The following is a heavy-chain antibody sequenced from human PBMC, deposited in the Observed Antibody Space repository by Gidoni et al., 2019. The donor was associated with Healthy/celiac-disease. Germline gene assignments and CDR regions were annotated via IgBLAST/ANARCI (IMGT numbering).Heavy chain of an antibody. D-gene: IGHD3-3*01. CDR1: GFPFSSYA. Sequence: EVQLLESGGGLVQPGGSLRLSCSASGFPFSSYALSWVRQAPGKGLEWVSAISGSGGSTYYADSVKGRFTISRDNSKNTLYLQMNSLRAEDTAVYYCAKDRGGYYDFWSGYYLDYWGQGTLVTVSS. CDR3: AKDRGGYYDFWSGYYLDY. CDR2: ISGSGGST. V-gene: IGHV3-23*01. J-gene: IGHJ4*02.